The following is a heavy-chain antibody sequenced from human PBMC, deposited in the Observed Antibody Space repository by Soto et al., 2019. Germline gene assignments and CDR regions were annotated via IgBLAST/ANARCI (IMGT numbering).Heavy chain of an antibody. J-gene: IGHJ4*02. Sequence: SETLSLTCTVSGGSINSNSYYWGWIRQPPGKGLEWIGSIYYSGSTYYNPSLKSRVTISVDTSKNQFSLRLISVTAADTALYYCARRYGWLYFDYWGQGSLVTVSS. D-gene: IGHD6-19*01. CDR1: GGSINSNSYY. CDR3: ARRYGWLYFDY. V-gene: IGHV4-39*01. CDR2: IYYSGST.